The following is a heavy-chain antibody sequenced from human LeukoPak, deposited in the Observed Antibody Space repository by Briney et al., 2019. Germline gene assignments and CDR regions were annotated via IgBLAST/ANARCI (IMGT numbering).Heavy chain of an antibody. CDR1: GGSLSGYY. J-gene: IGHJ4*02. CDR3: ARVTDY. Sequence: SETLSLTCAVYGGSLSGYYWSWIRQPPGKGLEWIGEINHSGSTNYNPSLKSRVTISVDTSKNQFSLKLSSVTAADTAVYYCARVTDYWGQGTVVTVSS. CDR2: INHSGST. D-gene: IGHD1-14*01. V-gene: IGHV4-34*01.